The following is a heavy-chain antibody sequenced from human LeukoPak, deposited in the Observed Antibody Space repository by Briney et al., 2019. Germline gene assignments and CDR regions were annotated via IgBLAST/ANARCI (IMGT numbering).Heavy chain of an antibody. CDR3: ARDHSDGSTEYFQH. CDR2: INWNGGST. V-gene: IGHV3-20*04. CDR1: GFTFSSYW. Sequence: GGSLRLSCAASGFTFSSYWMSWVRQAPGKGLEWVSGINWNGGSTGYADSVKGRFTISRDNAKNSLYLQMNSLRAEDTALYYCARDHSDGSTEYFQHWGQGTLVTVSS. D-gene: IGHD2-15*01. J-gene: IGHJ1*01.